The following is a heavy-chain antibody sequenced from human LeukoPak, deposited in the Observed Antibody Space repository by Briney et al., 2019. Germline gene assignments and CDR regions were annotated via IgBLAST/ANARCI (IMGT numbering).Heavy chain of an antibody. V-gene: IGHV4-34*01. D-gene: IGHD1-26*01. CDR1: GGSFSGYY. CDR3: ARVFGGSQNPPVWFDP. J-gene: IGHJ5*02. Sequence: SETLSLTCAVYGGSFSGYYWSWIRQPPGKGLEWIGEINHSGSTNYNPSLKSRVTISVDTSKNQFSLKLRSVTAADTAVYYCARVFGGSQNPPVWFDPWGQGTLVTVSS. CDR2: INHSGST.